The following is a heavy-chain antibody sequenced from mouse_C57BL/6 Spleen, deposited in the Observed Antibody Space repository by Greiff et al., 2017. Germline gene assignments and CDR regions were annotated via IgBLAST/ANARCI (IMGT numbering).Heavy chain of an antibody. CDR1: GFTFSSYA. CDR3: ARDQLLRYFDY. D-gene: IGHD1-1*01. V-gene: IGHV5-4*01. J-gene: IGHJ2*01. CDR2: ISDGGSYT. Sequence: EVQGVESGGGLVKPGGSLKLSCAASGFTFSSYAMSWVRQTPETRLEWVATISDGGSYTYYPDNVKGRFTISRDNAKNNLYLQMSHLKSEDTAMYYCARDQLLRYFDYWGQGTTLTVSS.